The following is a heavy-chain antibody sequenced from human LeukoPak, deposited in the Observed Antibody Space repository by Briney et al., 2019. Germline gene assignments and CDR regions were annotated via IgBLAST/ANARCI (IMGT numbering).Heavy chain of an antibody. CDR1: GDSVSSHYAA. J-gene: IGHJ4*02. V-gene: IGHV6-1*01. Sequence: SHTLSLTCGLFGDSVSSHYAAWNWIRQSPSRDLEWLGMTYFRTKWYNDYAVSVKSRIIITTEPSKNQFSLQLNSVTPEDTAVYYCAKGSLQGGFDYWGQGTLVIVSS. CDR2: TYFRTKWYN. D-gene: IGHD3-10*01. CDR3: AKGSLQGGFDY.